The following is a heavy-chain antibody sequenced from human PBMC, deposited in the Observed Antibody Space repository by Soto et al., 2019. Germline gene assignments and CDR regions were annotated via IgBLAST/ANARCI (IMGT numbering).Heavy chain of an antibody. V-gene: IGHV1-58*01. Sequence: QMQLVQSGPEVKKPGTSVKVSCKASGFTFTNSAVQWVRQARGQRLEWMGWIVVGSGDTKYAQKFQERVTFTRDMSTSTAYMELSSLNSEAADVYYCEAAVGYLWGQGTLVTVSS. J-gene: IGHJ5*02. D-gene: IGHD1-26*01. CDR2: IVVGSGDT. CDR3: EAAVGYL. CDR1: GFTFTNSA.